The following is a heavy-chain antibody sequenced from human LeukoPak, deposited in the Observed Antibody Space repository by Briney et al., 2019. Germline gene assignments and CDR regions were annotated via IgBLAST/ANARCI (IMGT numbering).Heavy chain of an antibody. CDR3: ARDRDYGGFDH. J-gene: IGHJ4*02. CDR2: IYSIGTT. D-gene: IGHD4/OR15-4a*01. V-gene: IGHV3-53*01. CDR1: GFTVSSNF. Sequence: GGSLRLSCAASGFTVSSNFMSWVRQAPGKGLEWVSVIYSIGTTYYADSVRGRFTISRDNSKDTLYLQMNNLRAEDTAVYYCARDRDYGGFDHWGQGTLVTVSS.